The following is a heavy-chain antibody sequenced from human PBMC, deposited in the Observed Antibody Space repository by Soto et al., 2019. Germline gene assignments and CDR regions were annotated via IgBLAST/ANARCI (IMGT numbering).Heavy chain of an antibody. J-gene: IGHJ4*02. CDR1: GLIFSNYW. CDR3: ARGGSDSSWYWRD. CDR2: IKEDGSQI. D-gene: IGHD6-13*01. V-gene: IGHV3-7*04. Sequence: DVQLVESGGGLVQPGGSLRLSCTASGLIFSNYWMTWVRHAPGKGPEWVANIKEDGSQIDYVDSVKGRFTVSRDNAKNSVYLQMNTLSVEDTAIYYCARGGSDSSWYWRDWGQGALVTVSS.